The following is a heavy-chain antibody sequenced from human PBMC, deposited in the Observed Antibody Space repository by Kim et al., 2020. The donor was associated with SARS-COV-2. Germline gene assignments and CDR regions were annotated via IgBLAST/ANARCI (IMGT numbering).Heavy chain of an antibody. CDR3: GVSTGVFDS. J-gene: IGHJ4*02. CDR1: GVSISSSLYS. V-gene: IGHV4-39*01. Sequence: SETMSLTCTVSGVSISSSLYSRDWIRQPPGKGLEWFGTIFSSGATNYNPSLKSRLTMSVETSKNQFSLQLTSVTAADTAIYYCGVSTGVFDSWGQGTLVTVSS. CDR2: IFSSGAT. D-gene: IGHD1-1*01.